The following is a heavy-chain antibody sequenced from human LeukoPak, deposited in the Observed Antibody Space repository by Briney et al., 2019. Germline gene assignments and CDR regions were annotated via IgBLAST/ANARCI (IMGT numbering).Heavy chain of an antibody. J-gene: IGHJ4*02. D-gene: IGHD6-6*01. V-gene: IGHV3-9*03. Sequence: GGSLRLSCAASGLTFDDYAMHWVRQGPGKGLEWVSGISWNSGSIGYADSVKGRFTISRDNAKNSLYLQMNSLRAEDMALYYCAKGGRSSSSPFDYWGQGTLVTVSS. CDR2: ISWNSGSI. CDR3: AKGGRSSSSPFDY. CDR1: GLTFDDYA.